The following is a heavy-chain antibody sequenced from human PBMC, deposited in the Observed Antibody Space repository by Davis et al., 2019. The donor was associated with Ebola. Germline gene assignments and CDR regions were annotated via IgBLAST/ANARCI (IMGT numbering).Heavy chain of an antibody. CDR1: GYTFTSYG. CDR3: ARDHGFLEWLLIDY. CDR2: VSAYNGNT. J-gene: IGHJ4*02. Sequence: ASVKVSCKASGYTFTSYGISWVRQAPGQGLEWMGWVSAYNGNTNYAQKLQGRVTMTTDTSTSTAYMELSSLRSEDTAVYYCARDHGFLEWLLIDYWGQGTLVTVSS. V-gene: IGHV1-18*01. D-gene: IGHD3-3*01.